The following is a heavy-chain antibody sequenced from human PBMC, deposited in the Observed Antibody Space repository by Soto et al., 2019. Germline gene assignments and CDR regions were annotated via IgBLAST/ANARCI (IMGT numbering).Heavy chain of an antibody. J-gene: IGHJ5*02. D-gene: IGHD3-10*01. CDR1: GGTFSSYA. CDR3: ARGVDVTMVRGVIITSWFDP. V-gene: IGHV1-69*12. CDR2: IIPIFGTA. Sequence: QVQLVQSGAEVKKPGSSVKVSCKASGGTFSSYAISWVRQAPGQGLEWMGGIIPIFGTANYAQKFQGRVTITADESTSTGYMELSSLRSEDTAVYYCARGVDVTMVRGVIITSWFDPWGQGTLVTVSS.